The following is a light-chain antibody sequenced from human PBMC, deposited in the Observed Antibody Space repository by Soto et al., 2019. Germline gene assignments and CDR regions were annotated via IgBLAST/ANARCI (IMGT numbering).Light chain of an antibody. CDR3: GTWDSSLSAGV. J-gene: IGLJ2*01. Sequence: QSVLTQPPSVSGAPGQKVTISCSGSSTNIGNNYVSWYQHLPGTAPKLLIYDNSERPSGIPDRFSGSKSGTSATLGITGLQTGDEADYYCGTWDSSLSAGVFGGGTQLTDL. CDR1: STNIGNNY. V-gene: IGLV1-51*01. CDR2: DNS.